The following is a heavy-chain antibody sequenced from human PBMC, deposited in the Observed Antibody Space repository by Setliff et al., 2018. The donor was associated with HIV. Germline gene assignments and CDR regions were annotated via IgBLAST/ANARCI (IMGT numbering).Heavy chain of an antibody. CDR2: IHTTGST. Sequence: SETLFLTCSVSGDSISSGSYYWSWIRLPAGKGLEWIGQIHTTGSTNYNPSLESRLTISIDTSKNQFSLKLNSVTATDTAVYYCARRTFGSGRLDPWGQGTLVTVSS. V-gene: IGHV4-61*09. D-gene: IGHD3-16*01. CDR1: GDSISSGSYY. J-gene: IGHJ5*02. CDR3: ARRTFGSGRLDP.